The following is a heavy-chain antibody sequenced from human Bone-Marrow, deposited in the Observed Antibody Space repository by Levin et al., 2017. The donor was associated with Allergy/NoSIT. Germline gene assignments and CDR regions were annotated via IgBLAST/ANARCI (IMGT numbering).Heavy chain of an antibody. CDR1: GYTFSGQY. D-gene: IGHD6-19*01. J-gene: IGHJ4*02. V-gene: IGHV1-2*02. Sequence: ASVKVSCKASGYTFSGQYMHWVRQAPGQGLDWMAWINCDSGDTKYAQKFQGRVTMTRDTSISTGYMELTSLTSDDTAIYYCTTAVTGTTYVAYWGQGTLVTVSS. CDR3: TTAVTGTTYVAY. CDR2: INCDSGDT.